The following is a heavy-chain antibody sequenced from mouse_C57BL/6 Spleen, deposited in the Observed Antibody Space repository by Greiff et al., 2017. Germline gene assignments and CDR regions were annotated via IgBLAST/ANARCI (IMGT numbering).Heavy chain of an antibody. V-gene: IGHV1-42*01. J-gene: IGHJ2*01. D-gene: IGHD1-1*02. CDR2: INPSTGGT. CDR1: GYSFTGYY. CDR3: ARGDYGAFDY. Sequence: EVKLMESGPELVKPGASVQISCKASGYSFTGYYMNWVKQSPEKSLEWIGEINPSTGGTTYNQKFKAKATLTVDKSSSTAYMQLKSLTSEDSAVYYCARGDYGAFDYWGQGATLTVST.